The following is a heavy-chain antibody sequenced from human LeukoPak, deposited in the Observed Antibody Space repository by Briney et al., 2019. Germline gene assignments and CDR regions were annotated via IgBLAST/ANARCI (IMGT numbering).Heavy chain of an antibody. Sequence: SGTLSLTCAVSGGSISSNNWWGWVRQPTGKGLEWIGEIYHSGSPNYNPSLKSRVTISVDKSRNHFSLNLSSVTAADTAVYYCARVNINNWHSCDYWGQGTLVTVSS. CDR3: ARVNINNWHSCDY. CDR1: GGSISSNNW. D-gene: IGHD1-1*01. CDR2: IYHSGSP. J-gene: IGHJ4*02. V-gene: IGHV4-4*02.